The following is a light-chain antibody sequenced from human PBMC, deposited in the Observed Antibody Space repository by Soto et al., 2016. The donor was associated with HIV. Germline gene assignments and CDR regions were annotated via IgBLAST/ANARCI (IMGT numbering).Light chain of an antibody. J-gene: IGKJ2*01. CDR1: QTLLNSNGFHC. CDR2: LGS. Sequence: DIVMTQSPLSLPVTPGEPASISCRSSQTLLNSNGFHCLDWCLQKPGQSPQLLIYLGSHRASGVPDRFSGSGSGTDFTLKISRVQAEDVGVYYCMQTLQTQYTFGQGTKLEI. CDR3: MQTLQTQYT. V-gene: IGKV2-28*01.